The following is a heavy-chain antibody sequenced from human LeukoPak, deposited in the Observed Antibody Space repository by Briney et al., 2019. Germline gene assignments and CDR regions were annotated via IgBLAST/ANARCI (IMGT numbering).Heavy chain of an antibody. CDR3: ASPPVPQAAAITPGYFYYYMDV. J-gene: IGHJ6*03. CDR1: GYTFTSYG. CDR2: IIPIFGTA. V-gene: IGHV1-69*06. Sequence: SVKVSCKASGYTFTSYGISWVRQAPGQGLEWMGGIIPIFGTANYAQKFQGRVTVTADKSSTTVYMELSSLRSEDTAVYYCASPPVPQAAAITPGYFYYYMDVWGKGTTVTVSS. D-gene: IGHD6-13*01.